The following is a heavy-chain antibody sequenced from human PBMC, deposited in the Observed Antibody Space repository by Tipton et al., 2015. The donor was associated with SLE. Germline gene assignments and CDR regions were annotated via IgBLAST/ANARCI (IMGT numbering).Heavy chain of an antibody. CDR3: AKGACGGEPVCVFDI. CDR1: GFTFGEHA. J-gene: IGHJ3*02. CDR2: ISWDGGST. V-gene: IGHV3-43*01. Sequence: SLRLSCTTSGFTFGEHAMAWVRQAPGKGLEWVSLISWDGGSTYYADSVKGRFTISRDNSKNSLYLQMNSLRTEDTALYYCAKGACGGEPVCVFDIWGQGTMVTVSS. D-gene: IGHD2-21*01.